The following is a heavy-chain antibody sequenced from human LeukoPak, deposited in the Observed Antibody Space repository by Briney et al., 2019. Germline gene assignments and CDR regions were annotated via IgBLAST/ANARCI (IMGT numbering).Heavy chain of an antibody. CDR2: ISAYNGNT. CDR3: ARVILNRRYYDSSGYSDY. D-gene: IGHD3-22*01. Sequence: ASVKVSCKASGGTFTSYGISWGRQAPGQGLEWMGWISAYNGNTNDAQKLQGRVTMTTDTSTSTAYMELRSLRSDDTAVYYCARVILNRRYYDSSGYSDYWGQGTLVTVSS. V-gene: IGHV1-18*01. CDR1: GGTFTSYG. J-gene: IGHJ4*02.